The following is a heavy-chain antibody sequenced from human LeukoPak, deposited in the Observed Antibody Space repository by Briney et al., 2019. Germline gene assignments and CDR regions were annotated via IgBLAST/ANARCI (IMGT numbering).Heavy chain of an antibody. CDR1: GGSISSSSYY. CDR2: IYYSGST. V-gene: IGHV4-39*07. CDR3: ARGCSAGTPHNWFDP. J-gene: IGHJ5*02. Sequence: SETLSPTCTVSGGSISSSSYYWGWIRQPPGKGLEWIGSIYYSGSTYYNPSLKSRVTISVDTSKNQFSLKLSSVTAADTAVYYCARGCSAGTPHNWFDPWGQGTLVTVSS. D-gene: IGHD6-13*01.